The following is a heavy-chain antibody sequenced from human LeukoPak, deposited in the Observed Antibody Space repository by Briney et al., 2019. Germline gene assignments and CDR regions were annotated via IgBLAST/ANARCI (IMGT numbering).Heavy chain of an antibody. Sequence: PSETLSLTCTVSGGSISSGSYYWSWIRQPAGKGLEWIGRIYTSGSTNYNPSLKSRVTISVDTSKNQFSLKLSSVTAADTAVYYCARDGPLYYYDSSGYRRGGPDRTDTYNWFDPWGQGTLVTVSS. CDR1: GGSISSGSYY. CDR2: IYTSGST. CDR3: ARDGPLYYYDSSGYRRGGPDRTDTYNWFDP. V-gene: IGHV4-61*02. D-gene: IGHD3-22*01. J-gene: IGHJ5*02.